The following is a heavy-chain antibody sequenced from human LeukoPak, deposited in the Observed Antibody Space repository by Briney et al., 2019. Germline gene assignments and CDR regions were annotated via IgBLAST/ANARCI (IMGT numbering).Heavy chain of an antibody. J-gene: IGHJ4*02. CDR3: AKDRRGYSHGLDY. V-gene: IGHV1-46*01. CDR1: GYTFTNYY. D-gene: IGHD5-18*01. Sequence: ASVQVSCKTSGYTFTNYYMYWVRQAPGQGLEWMGIINPSGGSTSYAQKFQGRVTMTRDTSTSTVYMELSRLTSDDTAVYYCAKDRRGYSHGLDYWGQGTLVTVSS. CDR2: INPSGGST.